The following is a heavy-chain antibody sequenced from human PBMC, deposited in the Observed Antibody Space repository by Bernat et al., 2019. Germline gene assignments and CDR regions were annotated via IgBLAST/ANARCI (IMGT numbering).Heavy chain of an antibody. J-gene: IGHJ6*02. CDR1: GFTFSSYG. Sequence: QVQLVESGGGVVQPGRSLRLSCAASGFTFSSYGMHWVRQAPGKGLEWVAVISYDGSNKYYADSVKGRFTISRDNSKNTLHLQMNSLRAEDTAVYYCAKDLSDSSGYYYYYYGMDVWGQGTTVTVSS. V-gene: IGHV3-30*18. CDR3: AKDLSDSSGYYYYYYGMDV. D-gene: IGHD3-22*01. CDR2: ISYDGSNK.